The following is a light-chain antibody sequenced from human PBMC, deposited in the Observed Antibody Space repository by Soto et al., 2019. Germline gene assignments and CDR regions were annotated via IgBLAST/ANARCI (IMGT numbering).Light chain of an antibody. CDR1: QSVSSY. Sequence: EIVLTQSPATLSLSPGERATLSCRASQSVSSYLAWYQQKPGQAPRLLIYGASSRATGIPDRFSGSGSGTDFTLTISSLQPEDFATYYCQQSYSTPPLTFGGGTKVDIK. CDR3: QQSYSTPPLT. J-gene: IGKJ4*01. CDR2: GAS. V-gene: IGKV3-11*01.